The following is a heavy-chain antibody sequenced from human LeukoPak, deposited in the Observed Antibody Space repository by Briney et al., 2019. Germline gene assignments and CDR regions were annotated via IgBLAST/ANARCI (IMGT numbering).Heavy chain of an antibody. J-gene: IGHJ4*02. CDR3: ARFTLSGSCFDY. D-gene: IGHD1-26*01. V-gene: IGHV4-34*01. CDR1: GESFSGYY. CDR2: INHSGST. Sequence: SETLSLTCAVYGESFSGYYWSWIRQPPGKGLEWIGEINHSGSTSYNPSPRSRVTISVDTSKNQFSLKLSSVTAADTAVYYCARFTLSGSCFDYWGQGTLVTVSS.